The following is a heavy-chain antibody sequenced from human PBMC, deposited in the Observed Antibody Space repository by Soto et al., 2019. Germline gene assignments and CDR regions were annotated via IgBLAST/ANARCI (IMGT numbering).Heavy chain of an antibody. V-gene: IGHV1-69*08. CDR1: GGTFSSHT. D-gene: IGHD4-17*01. Sequence: QAQLVQSGAEVKKPGSSVKVSCKASGGTFSSHTFSWVRQAPGQGLEWMGRIIPALGTATYAQKFQGRVTITADESATTVYMELNSLRSEDTAVYYCARPDFGDHWYFDLWGRGTLVTVSS. J-gene: IGHJ2*01. CDR2: IIPALGTA. CDR3: ARPDFGDHWYFDL.